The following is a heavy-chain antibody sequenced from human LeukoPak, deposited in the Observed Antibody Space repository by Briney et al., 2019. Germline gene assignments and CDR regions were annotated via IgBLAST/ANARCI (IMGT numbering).Heavy chain of an antibody. Sequence: PSETLFLTCAVSGGSLSGYYWTWIRQPPGKGLEWIGEINHSGSTNYNPSLKSRVTISVDTSRNQLSLKLSSVTAADTAVYYCASGYSYDLFDYWGQGTLATVSS. J-gene: IGHJ4*02. CDR2: INHSGST. CDR3: ASGYSYDLFDY. D-gene: IGHD5-18*01. V-gene: IGHV4-34*01. CDR1: GGSLSGYY.